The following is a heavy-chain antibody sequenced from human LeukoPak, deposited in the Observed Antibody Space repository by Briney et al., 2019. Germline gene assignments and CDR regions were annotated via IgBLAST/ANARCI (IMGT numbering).Heavy chain of an antibody. CDR2: IYHSGST. Sequence: PSETLSLTCTVSGGSISSYYWSWIRQPPGKGLEWIGYIYHSGSTYYNPSLKSRVTISVDRSKNQFSLKLSSVTAADTAVYYCARDLYYWGQGTLVTVSS. CDR1: GGSISSYY. J-gene: IGHJ4*02. V-gene: IGHV4-59*12. CDR3: ARDLYY.